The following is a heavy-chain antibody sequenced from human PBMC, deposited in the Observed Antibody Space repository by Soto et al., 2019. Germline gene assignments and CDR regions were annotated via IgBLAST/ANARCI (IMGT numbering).Heavy chain of an antibody. V-gene: IGHV1-18*04. D-gene: IGHD4-4*01. CDR2: ISAYNGNT. J-gene: IGHJ5*02. CDR3: ASGRRGYSPTSAP. CDR1: GFAYASHA. Sequence: APAKPSCKDCGFAYASHAIRWPRQATGQGLEWMGWISAYNGNTNYAQKFQGRLTMTTDASTNTANVELRSLRSDDSAVYYCASGRRGYSPTSAPWGKGTPVPVTS.